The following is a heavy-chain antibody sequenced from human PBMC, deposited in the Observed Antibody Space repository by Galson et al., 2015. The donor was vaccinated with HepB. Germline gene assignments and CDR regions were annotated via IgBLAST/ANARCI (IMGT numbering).Heavy chain of an antibody. CDR3: ARDRGYCSSTSCYPDAFDI. V-gene: IGHV3-30-3*01. J-gene: IGHJ3*02. D-gene: IGHD2-2*01. CDR1: GFTFSSYA. CDR2: ISHDGSNK. Sequence: SLRLSCAASGFTFSSYAMHWVRQAPGKGLEWVAVISHDGSNKYYADSAKGRFTISRDNSKNTLYLQMNSLRAEDTAVYYCARDRGYCSSTSCYPDAFDIWGQGTMVTVSS.